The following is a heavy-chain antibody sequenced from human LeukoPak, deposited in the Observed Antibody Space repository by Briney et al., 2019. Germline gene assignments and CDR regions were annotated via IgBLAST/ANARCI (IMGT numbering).Heavy chain of an antibody. D-gene: IGHD3-3*01. Sequence: SETLSLTCIVSGGSISSYYWSWIRQPPGKGLEWIGYIYYSGSTNYNPSLKSRVTISVDTSKNQFSLKLSSVTAADTAVYYCARVLSGYYTNWYFDLWGRGTLVTVSS. CDR1: GGSISSYY. V-gene: IGHV4-59*01. CDR2: IYYSGST. CDR3: ARVLSGYYTNWYFDL. J-gene: IGHJ2*01.